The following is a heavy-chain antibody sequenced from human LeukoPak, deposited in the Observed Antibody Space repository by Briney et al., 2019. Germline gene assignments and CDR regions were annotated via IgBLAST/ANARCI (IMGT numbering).Heavy chain of an antibody. D-gene: IGHD1-26*01. J-gene: IGHJ4*02. V-gene: IGHV3-23*01. Sequence: GGSLRLSCAASGFTFSSYAMSWVRQAPGKGLEWVSAISGSGGSTYYADSVKGRFTISRDNSKNTLYLQMNSLRSEDTAVYYCARVREIVGAEIDYWGQGTLVTVSS. CDR1: GFTFSSYA. CDR2: ISGSGGST. CDR3: ARVREIVGAEIDY.